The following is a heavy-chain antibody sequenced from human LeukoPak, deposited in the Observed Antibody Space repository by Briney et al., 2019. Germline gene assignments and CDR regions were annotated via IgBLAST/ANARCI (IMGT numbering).Heavy chain of an antibody. CDR1: GGSISGSF. CDR3: ARAPSSGDFDY. CDR2: IYYSGST. D-gene: IGHD3-22*01. Sequence: SETLSLTCTVSGGSISGSFWSWIRQPPGKGLEWIGYIYYSGSTNYNPSLKSRVTISVDTSKNQFSLKLSSVTAADTAVYYCARAPSSGDFDYWGQGTLVTVSS. V-gene: IGHV4-59*01. J-gene: IGHJ4*02.